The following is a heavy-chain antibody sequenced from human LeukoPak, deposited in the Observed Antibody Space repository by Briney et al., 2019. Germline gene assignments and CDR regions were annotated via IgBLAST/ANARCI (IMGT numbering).Heavy chain of an antibody. Sequence: GGPLRLSCTASGFTFSDYYMNWIRQAPGKGLEWVSYISSSGTTIYYADSVKGRFAISRDNAKNSLYLQMNSLRAEDTAVYYCASQKVPAAMMGPFDYWGQGTLVTVSS. CDR1: GFTFSDYY. J-gene: IGHJ4*02. CDR2: ISSSGTTI. V-gene: IGHV3-11*01. D-gene: IGHD2-2*01. CDR3: ASQKVPAAMMGPFDY.